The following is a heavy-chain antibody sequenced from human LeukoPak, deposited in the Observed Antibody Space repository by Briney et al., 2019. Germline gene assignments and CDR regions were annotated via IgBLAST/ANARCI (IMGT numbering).Heavy chain of an antibody. CDR1: ALTLSSYW. J-gene: IGHJ4*02. CDR2: INSDGSST. CDR3: ARARRGYFDY. Sequence: GGSLRLSWAADALTLSSYWTHWVSHAPGKGMGWVSRINSDGSSTIYADSGKGRSTTSRDHEKNTLYLQMNSLRAEDTAVYYCARARRGYFDYWGQGTLVTVSS. V-gene: IGHV3-74*01. D-gene: IGHD3-16*01.